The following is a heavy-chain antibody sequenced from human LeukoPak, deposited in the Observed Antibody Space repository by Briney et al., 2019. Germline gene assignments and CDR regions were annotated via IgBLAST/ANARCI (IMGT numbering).Heavy chain of an antibody. Sequence: SQTLSLTCIVSGGSISRGDYYWSWIRQPPGKGLEWIGYIYYSGSTYYNPSLKSRVTISVDTSKNQFSLKLSSVTAADTAVYYCARGGVWLREVDYWGQGTLVTVSS. CDR2: IYYSGST. J-gene: IGHJ4*02. V-gene: IGHV4-30-4*01. D-gene: IGHD5-18*01. CDR1: GGSISRGDYY. CDR3: ARGGVWLREVDY.